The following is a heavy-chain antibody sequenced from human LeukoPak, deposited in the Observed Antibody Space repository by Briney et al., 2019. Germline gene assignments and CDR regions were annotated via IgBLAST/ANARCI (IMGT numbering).Heavy chain of an antibody. D-gene: IGHD2/OR15-2a*01. Sequence: PSETLSLTCTVSGGSISSSGAYYWGWIRQPPGKGLECIGNIYYSGSTYYNPSLKSRVIMSVDTSNNQFSLNLVSGTAADTAVYYCVIRGSYGERYYSFDYWGQGTLVTVSS. J-gene: IGHJ4*02. CDR2: IYYSGST. CDR1: GGSISSSGAYY. V-gene: IGHV4-39*01. CDR3: VIRGSYGERYYSFDY.